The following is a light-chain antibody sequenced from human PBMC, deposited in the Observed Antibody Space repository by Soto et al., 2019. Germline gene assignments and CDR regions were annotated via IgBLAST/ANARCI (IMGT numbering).Light chain of an antibody. CDR1: TAAVTSGYY. CDR2: STN. Sequence: QAVVTQAPSPTVSPGGTVTLTCASSTAAVTSGYYPNWYQQQPGQPPRPMINSTNNKHAGTPARFSGSLLGGKAALTLSGVPAEDEAEYYCLLYYGGAVVFGGGTKVTVL. V-gene: IGLV7-43*01. CDR3: LLYYGGAVV. J-gene: IGLJ2*01.